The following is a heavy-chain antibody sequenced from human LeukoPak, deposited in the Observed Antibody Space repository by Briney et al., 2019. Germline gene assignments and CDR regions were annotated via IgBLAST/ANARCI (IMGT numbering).Heavy chain of an antibody. CDR2: VSGGGGST. V-gene: IGHV3-23*01. J-gene: IGHJ4*02. Sequence: GGSLRLYCAASGFTFSSYAMSWVRQAPGKGLEWVSAVSGGGGSTYYADSVKGRFTISRDNSKNTLYLQMNSLRAEDTAVYYWAKEGMVGGVIGGGDFDYWGQGTLVTVSS. CDR1: GFTFSSYA. D-gene: IGHD3-10*01. CDR3: AKEGMVGGVIGGGDFDY.